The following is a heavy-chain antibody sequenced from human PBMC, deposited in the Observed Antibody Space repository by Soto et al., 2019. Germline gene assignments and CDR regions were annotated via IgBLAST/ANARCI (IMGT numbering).Heavy chain of an antibody. Sequence: ASVKVSCKVSGYTLTELSMHRVRQAPGKGLEWMGGFDPEDGETIYAQKFQGRVTMTEDTSTDTAYMELSSLRSEDTAVYYCATVNYGDYDDAFDIWGQGTMVTVSS. CDR1: GYTLTELS. D-gene: IGHD4-17*01. CDR3: ATVNYGDYDDAFDI. V-gene: IGHV1-24*01. J-gene: IGHJ3*02. CDR2: FDPEDGET.